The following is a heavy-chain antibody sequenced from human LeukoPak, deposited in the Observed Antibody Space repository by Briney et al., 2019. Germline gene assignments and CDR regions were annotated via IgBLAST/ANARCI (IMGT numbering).Heavy chain of an antibody. J-gene: IGHJ4*02. CDR3: ARDEYYYDSSGYRPFDY. D-gene: IGHD3-22*01. Sequence: PSETLSLTCTVSGGSISSYYWSWIRQPAGKGLEWVGRIYTSGSTNYNPSLKSGVTISVDTSKNKFSLKLSSVTAADTAVYYCARDEYYYDSSGYRPFDYWGQGTLVTVSS. V-gene: IGHV4-4*07. CDR1: GGSISSYY. CDR2: IYTSGST.